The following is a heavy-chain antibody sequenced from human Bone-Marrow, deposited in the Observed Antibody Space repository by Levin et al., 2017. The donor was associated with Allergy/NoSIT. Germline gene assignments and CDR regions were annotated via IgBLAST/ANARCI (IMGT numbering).Heavy chain of an antibody. D-gene: IGHD3-3*01. J-gene: IGHJ6*02. CDR2: ISYDGSEK. CDR1: GFTFSSYA. V-gene: IGHV3-30*14. CDR3: ARVDVLGGYYRNGLDV. Sequence: GSLRLSCAASGFTFSSYAMHWVRQAPGKGLEWVAVISYDGSEKYYVDSVKGRFTISRDNSKNTLFLQMDGLRTEDTAVYYCARVDVLGGYYRNGLDVWGQGTTVTVSS.